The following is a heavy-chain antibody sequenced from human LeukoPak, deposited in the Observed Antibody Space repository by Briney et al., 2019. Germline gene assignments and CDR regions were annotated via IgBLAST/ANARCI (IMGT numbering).Heavy chain of an antibody. J-gene: IGHJ6*02. CDR3: ARFDSSWSLIRNYYYYGMDV. CDR1: GFTFSSYG. CDR2: IWYDGSNK. Sequence: GRSLRLSCAASGFTFSSYGMHWVRQAPGKGLEWVAVIWYDGSNKYYADSVKGRFTISRDNSKNTLYLQVNSLRAEDTAVYYCARFDSSWSLIRNYYYYGMDVWGQGTTVTVSS. V-gene: IGHV3-33*01. D-gene: IGHD6-13*01.